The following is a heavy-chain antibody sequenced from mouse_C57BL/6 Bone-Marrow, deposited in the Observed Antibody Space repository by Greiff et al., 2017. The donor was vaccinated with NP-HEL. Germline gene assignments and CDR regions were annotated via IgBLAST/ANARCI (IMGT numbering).Heavy chain of an antibody. D-gene: IGHD1-1*01. CDR2: INPNNGGT. V-gene: IGHV1-22*01. CDR1: GYTFTDYN. Sequence: EVQLQQSGPELVKPGASVKMSCKASGYTFTDYNMHWVKQSHGKSLEWIGYINPNNGGTSYNQKFKGKATLTVNKSSSTAYMELRSLTSEDSAVYYCARVLYGSSLYYAMDYWGQGTSVTVSS. CDR3: ARVLYGSSLYYAMDY. J-gene: IGHJ4*01.